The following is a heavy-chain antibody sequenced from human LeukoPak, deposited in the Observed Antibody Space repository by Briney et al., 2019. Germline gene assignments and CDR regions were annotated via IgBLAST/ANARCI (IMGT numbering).Heavy chain of an antibody. V-gene: IGHV4-39*07. D-gene: IGHD5-12*01. J-gene: IGHJ3*02. CDR2: ISYSGKI. CDR3: ARIYGRGAFDI. Sequence: SETLSLTCTVSGGSISSSTYYWGWIRQPPGKGLEWIGSISYSGKIYYNPSLKSRVTISVDTSKNQFSLKLTSLTAADTAVYYCARIYGRGAFDIWGQGTMVTVSS. CDR1: GGSISSSTYY.